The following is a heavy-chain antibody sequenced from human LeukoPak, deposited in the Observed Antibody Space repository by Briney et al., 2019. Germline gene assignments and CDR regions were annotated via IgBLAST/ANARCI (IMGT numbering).Heavy chain of an antibody. CDR1: GGSFSGYY. Sequence: PSETLSLTCAVYGGSFSGYYWSWIRQPPGKGLEWIGEINHSGSTNYNPSLTSRVTISVDTSKNQFSLKLSSVTAADTAVYYCARSRPTVTTSLQSLYYYYYYMDVWGKGTTVTVSS. CDR3: ARSRPTVTTSLQSLYYYYYYMDV. V-gene: IGHV4-34*01. CDR2: INHSGST. D-gene: IGHD4-17*01. J-gene: IGHJ6*03.